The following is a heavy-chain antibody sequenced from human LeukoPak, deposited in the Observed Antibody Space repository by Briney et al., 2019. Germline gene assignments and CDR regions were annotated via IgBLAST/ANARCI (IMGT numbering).Heavy chain of an antibody. CDR3: GRAVGGDVFDY. Sequence: GGSVTHSCAASGVTFNSCSVNWVGQAPGKGLEWVSSISSSSRYKYYADSVKGRFTISRDNAMKSLYLQMNSLRAEDTAVYYCGRAVGGDVFDYWGQGTQVTVAS. J-gene: IGHJ4*02. V-gene: IGHV3-21*01. CDR2: ISSSSRYK. CDR1: GVTFNSCS. D-gene: IGHD1-26*01.